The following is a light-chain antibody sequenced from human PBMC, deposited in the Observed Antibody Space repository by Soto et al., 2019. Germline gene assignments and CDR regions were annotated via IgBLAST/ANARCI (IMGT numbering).Light chain of an antibody. CDR1: RSVASNY. V-gene: IGKV3-20*01. CDR2: GIS. J-gene: IGKJ1*01. Sequence: EVVMAQSPATLSVSPAERATLSCRASRSVASNYLAWYQQKPGQAPRLLLYGISSRATGVPDRFSGSGSGTDFTLTISRREPEDFAVYYCQQYTDWPLTFGQGTKVDIK. CDR3: QQYTDWPLT.